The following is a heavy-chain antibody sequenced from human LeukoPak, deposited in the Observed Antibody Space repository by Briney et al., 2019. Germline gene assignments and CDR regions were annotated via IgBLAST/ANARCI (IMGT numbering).Heavy chain of an antibody. CDR1: GFTFSSYG. J-gene: IGHJ6*03. CDR2: IRYDGSNK. D-gene: IGHD3-10*01. Sequence: GGSLRLSCAASGFTFSSYGMHWVRQAPGKGLEWVAFIRYDGSNKYYADSVKGRFTISRDNSKNTLYLQMNSLRAEDTAVYYCAKDYRITMVRGVQQTVLWDYYYYYMDVWGKGTTVTISS. V-gene: IGHV3-30*02. CDR3: AKDYRITMVRGVQQTVLWDYYYYYMDV.